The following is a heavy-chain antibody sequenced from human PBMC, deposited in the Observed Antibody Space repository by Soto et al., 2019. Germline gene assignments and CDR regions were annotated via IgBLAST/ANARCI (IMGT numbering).Heavy chain of an antibody. D-gene: IGHD1-26*01. CDR3: AKDYMGGSYYRVFDY. V-gene: IGHV3-23*01. CDR2: ISGSGGST. CDR1: GFTFSIYA. Sequence: GSLRLSCAASGFTFSIYAMSWVLQAPGKGLEWVSAISGSGGSTYYADSVKGRFTISRDNSKNTLYLQMNSLRAEDTAVYYCAKDYMGGSYYRVFDYWGQGTLVTVSS. J-gene: IGHJ4*02.